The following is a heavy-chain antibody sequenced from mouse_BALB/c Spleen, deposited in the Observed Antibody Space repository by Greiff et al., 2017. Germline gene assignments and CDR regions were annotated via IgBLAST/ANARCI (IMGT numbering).Heavy chain of an antibody. CDR3: ARPTTATGDAMDY. CDR1: GFDFSRYW. J-gene: IGHJ4*01. D-gene: IGHD1-2*01. Sequence: EVMLVESGGGLVQPGGSLKLSCAASGFDFSRYWMSWVRQAPGKGLEWIGEINPDSSTINYTPSLKDKFIISRDNAKNTLYLQMNKVRSEDTALYYCARPTTATGDAMDYWGQGTSVTVSS. V-gene: IGHV4-1*02. CDR2: INPDSSTI.